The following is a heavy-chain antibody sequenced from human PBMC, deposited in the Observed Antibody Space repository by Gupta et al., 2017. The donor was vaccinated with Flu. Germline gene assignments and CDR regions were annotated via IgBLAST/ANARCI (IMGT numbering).Heavy chain of an antibody. J-gene: IGHJ5*02. CDR3: ARIWSGWGLYGSGSYGWFDP. CDR2: IFSNDEK. V-gene: IGHV2-26*01. CDR1: GFSLSNARMG. Sequence: QVNLKESGPVLVQPTETLTLTCTVSGFSLSNARMGVSWLRQPLGQALEWLAHIFSNDEKSYSTSLKSRLTISKDTSKSQVVLTMTNMDPVDTATYYCARIWSGWGLYGSGSYGWFDPWGQGTLVTVSS. D-gene: IGHD3-10*01.